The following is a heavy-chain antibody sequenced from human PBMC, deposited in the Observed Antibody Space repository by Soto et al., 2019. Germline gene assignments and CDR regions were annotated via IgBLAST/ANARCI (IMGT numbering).Heavy chain of an antibody. D-gene: IGHD4-17*01. J-gene: IGHJ6*03. Sequence: GGSLRLSCTASGFSLCDYAVSWFRQAPGKGLEWVGFIRSKAYGGTTEYAASVKGRFTISRDDSKSIAYLQMNSLKTEDTAVYYCTRERTVTTLFYYYYMDVWGKGTTVTVSS. CDR3: TRERTVTTLFYYYYMDV. CDR2: IRSKAYGGTT. V-gene: IGHV3-49*03. CDR1: GFSLCDYA.